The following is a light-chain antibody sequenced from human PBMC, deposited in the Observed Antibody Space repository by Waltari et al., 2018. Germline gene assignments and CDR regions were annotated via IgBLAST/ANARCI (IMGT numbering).Light chain of an antibody. CDR2: DAS. Sequence: DIQMTQSPSTLSASVGDRVTITCRASQSFSSWLAWYQQKPGKAPKLLIYDASSLESGVPSRFSGSGSGTEFTLTISSLQPEDFATYYCQQYQGYSGTFGRGTKVEIK. CDR1: QSFSSW. V-gene: IGKV1-5*01. J-gene: IGKJ1*01. CDR3: QQYQGYSGT.